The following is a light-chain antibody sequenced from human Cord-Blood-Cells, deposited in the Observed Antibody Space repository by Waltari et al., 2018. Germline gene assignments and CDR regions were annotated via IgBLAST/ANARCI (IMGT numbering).Light chain of an antibody. V-gene: IGKV3-15*01. CDR3: QQYNNWPRT. CDR2: GAS. CDR1: QSVSSN. Sequence: DIVMTQSQATLSVSPGERANLSCRASQSVSSNLAWYQQKPGQAPRLLIYGASTRATGIPARFSGSVSGTEFTLTISSLQSEDFAVYYCQQYNNWPRTFGQGTKVEIK. J-gene: IGKJ1*01.